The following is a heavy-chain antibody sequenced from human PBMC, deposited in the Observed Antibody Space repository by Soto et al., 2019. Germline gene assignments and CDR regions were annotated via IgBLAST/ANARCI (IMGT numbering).Heavy chain of an antibody. J-gene: IGHJ5*02. D-gene: IGHD3-3*01. Sequence: EVQLLESGGGLVQPGGSLRLSCAASGFTFSSYAMSWVRQAPGKGLEWVSAISGSGGSTYYADSVKGRFTISRDNSKNALYLHMNSLRAEDTAVYYCAKTHTRPNWFDPWGQGALVTVSS. CDR3: AKTHTRPNWFDP. V-gene: IGHV3-23*01. CDR1: GFTFSSYA. CDR2: ISGSGGST.